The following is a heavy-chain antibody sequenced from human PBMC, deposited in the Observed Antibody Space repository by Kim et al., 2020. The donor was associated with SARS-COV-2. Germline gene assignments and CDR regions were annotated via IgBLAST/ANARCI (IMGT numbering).Heavy chain of an antibody. D-gene: IGHD4-17*01. V-gene: IGHV4-39*01. CDR3: ARRDYGGFDY. CDR2: IYYSGST. CDR1: GGSISDINYN. J-gene: IGHJ4*02. Sequence: SETLSLTCTVFGGSISDINYNWGWIRQPPGKGLEWIVSIYYSGSTFYSPSLKSRLTISVDTSKNQFSLKLSSVTAADTAVYYCARRDYGGFDYWGQGTRV.